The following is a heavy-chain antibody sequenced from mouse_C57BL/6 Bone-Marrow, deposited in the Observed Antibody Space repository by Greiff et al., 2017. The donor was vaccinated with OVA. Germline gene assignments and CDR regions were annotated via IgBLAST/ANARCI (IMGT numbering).Heavy chain of an antibody. J-gene: IGHJ4*01. Sequence: QVQLQQPGAELVKPGASVKLSCKASGYTFTSYWMHWVKQRPGQGLEWIGMIHPNSGSTNYNEKFKSKATLTVDKSSSTAYMQLSSLTSEDSAVYYCARRAPRGKLVLDYWGQGTSVTVSS. CDR3: ARRAPRGKLVLDY. CDR2: IHPNSGST. V-gene: IGHV1-64*01. D-gene: IGHD4-1*01. CDR1: GYTFTSYW.